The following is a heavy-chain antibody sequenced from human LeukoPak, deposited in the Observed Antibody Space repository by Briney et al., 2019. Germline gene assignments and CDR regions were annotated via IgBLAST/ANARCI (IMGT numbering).Heavy chain of an antibody. D-gene: IGHD1-26*01. CDR3: ARDKLGATLFDY. V-gene: IGHV4-38-2*02. J-gene: IGHJ4*02. CDR2: IYHSGST. CDR1: GYSISSGYY. Sequence: SETLSLTCTVSGYSISSGYYWGWIRQPPGEGLEWIGSIYHSGSTYYNPSLKSRVTISVDTSKNQFSLKLSSVTAADTAVYYCARDKLGATLFDYWGQGTLVIVSS.